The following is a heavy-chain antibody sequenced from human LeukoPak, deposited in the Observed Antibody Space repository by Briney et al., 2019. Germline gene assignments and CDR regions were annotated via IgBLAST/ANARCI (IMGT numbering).Heavy chain of an antibody. CDR1: GFSLSRFQ. V-gene: IGHV3-48*03. D-gene: IGHD2-8*01. CDR3: ARDGTTNRYNWFDS. CDR2: ISDSGTTE. J-gene: IGHJ5*01. Sequence: PGGSLRLSCAAFGFSLSRFQMNWVRQAPGKGLEWISYISDSGTTEYYADSVKGRFTISRDNAKNSLYLQMNSLTGEDTALYYCARDGTTNRYNWFDSWGQGTLVTVSS.